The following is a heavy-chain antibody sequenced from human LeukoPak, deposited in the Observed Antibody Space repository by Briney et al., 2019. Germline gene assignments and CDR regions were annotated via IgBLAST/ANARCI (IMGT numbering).Heavy chain of an antibody. Sequence: GASVKVSCKASGYTFTGYYMHWVRQAPGQGLEWMGWINPNSGGTNYAQKFQGRVTMTRDTSISTAYMELSRLRSDDTAVYYCASGWGYSSDISGYSDYWGQGTLVTVSS. V-gene: IGHV1-2*02. CDR2: INPNSGGT. J-gene: IGHJ4*02. CDR3: ASGWGYSSDISGYSDY. CDR1: GYTFTGYY. D-gene: IGHD3-22*01.